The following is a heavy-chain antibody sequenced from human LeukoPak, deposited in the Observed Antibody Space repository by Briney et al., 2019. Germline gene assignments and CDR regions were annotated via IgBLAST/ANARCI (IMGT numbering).Heavy chain of an antibody. J-gene: IGHJ4*02. Sequence: PSETLSLTCSVSGVSIRGYHWSWIRQPPGKGLEWIGYISYSGSTKFNPSLKSRVTISLDTSKNHFSLKLSSVTAADTAMYYCAGTLSSGSLDHWGQGTLVTVSS. V-gene: IGHV4-59*01. CDR1: GVSIRGYH. D-gene: IGHD3-10*01. CDR3: AGTLSSGSLDH. CDR2: ISYSGST.